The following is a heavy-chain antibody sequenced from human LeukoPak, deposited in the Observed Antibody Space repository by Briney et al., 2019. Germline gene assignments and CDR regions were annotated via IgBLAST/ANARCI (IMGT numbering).Heavy chain of an antibody. CDR3: ARDRWVDTIFGVAALDY. CDR1: GFTFSSYW. J-gene: IGHJ4*02. V-gene: IGHV3-7*01. Sequence: GGSLRLSCAASGFTFSSYWMSWVRQAPGKGLEWVANIKQDGSEKYYVDSVKGRFTTSRDNAKNSLYLQMNSLRAEDTAVYYCARDRWVDTIFGVAALDYWGQGTLVTVSS. D-gene: IGHD3-3*01. CDR2: IKQDGSEK.